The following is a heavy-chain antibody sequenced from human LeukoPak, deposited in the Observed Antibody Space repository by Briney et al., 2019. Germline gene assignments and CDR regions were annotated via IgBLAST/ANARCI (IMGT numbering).Heavy chain of an antibody. CDR2: ISDTGKT. D-gene: IGHD1-26*01. CDR3: ATGYYELFPP. CDR1: GASLSSYY. Sequence: KTSETLSLTCSVSGASLSSYYWDWLRQSPGKGLEWIGYISDTGKTDSNPSLKSRVSISLDMSKKQFSLRLRSVTAADSAVYYCATGYYELFPPGGRGTLVTVPS. J-gene: IGHJ5*02. V-gene: IGHV4-59*01.